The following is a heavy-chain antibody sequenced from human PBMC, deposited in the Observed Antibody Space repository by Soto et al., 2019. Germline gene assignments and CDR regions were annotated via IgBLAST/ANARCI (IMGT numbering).Heavy chain of an antibody. V-gene: IGHV3-30*18. CDR2: ISYDGSNK. Sequence: GGSLRLSCAASGFTFSSYCMHWVRQAPGKGLEWVAVISYDGSNKYYADSVKGRFTISRDNSKNTLYLQMNSLRAEDTAVYYCAKMASYCGGDCYCDYWGQGTLVTVSS. CDR1: GFTFSSYC. J-gene: IGHJ4*02. D-gene: IGHD2-21*02. CDR3: AKMASYCGGDCYCDY.